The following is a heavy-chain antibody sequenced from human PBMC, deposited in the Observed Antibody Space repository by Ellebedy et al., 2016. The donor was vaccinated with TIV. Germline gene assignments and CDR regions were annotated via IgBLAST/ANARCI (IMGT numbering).Heavy chain of an antibody. CDR1: GFTFSTYS. Sequence: GESLKISCAASGFTFSTYSMNWVRQAPGKGLEWVSYIGSRTYIVYYADSVKGRFTISRDNAKNSLYLQMNSLRDEDTAVYYCAKLAGISSWYAEYWGQGTLVTVSS. CDR3: AKLAGISSWYAEY. J-gene: IGHJ4*02. V-gene: IGHV3-48*02. D-gene: IGHD6-13*01. CDR2: IGSRTYIV.